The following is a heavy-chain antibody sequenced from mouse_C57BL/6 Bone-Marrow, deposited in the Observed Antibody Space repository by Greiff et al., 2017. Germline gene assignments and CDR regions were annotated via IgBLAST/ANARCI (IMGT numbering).Heavy chain of an antibody. CDR1: GYTFTSYW. CDR2: IDPSDSYT. J-gene: IGHJ3*01. Sequence: QVHVKQPGAELVMPGASVKLSCKASGYTFTSYWMHWVKQRPGQGLEWIGEIDPSDSYTNYNQKFKGKSTLTVDKSSSTAYMQLSSLTSEDSAVYYCATTGRFAYWGQGTLVTVSA. CDR3: ATTGRFAY. V-gene: IGHV1-69*01.